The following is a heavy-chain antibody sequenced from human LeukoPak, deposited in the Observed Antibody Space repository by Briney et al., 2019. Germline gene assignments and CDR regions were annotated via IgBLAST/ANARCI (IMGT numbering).Heavy chain of an antibody. Sequence: GGSLRLSCAASGFTFSNAWMSWVRQAPGKGLGWVGRIKSKTDGGTTDYAAPVKGRFTISRDDSKNTLYLQMNSLKTEDTAVYYCTTDLYYDSSGYALLLNAWGQGTLVTVSS. D-gene: IGHD3-22*01. J-gene: IGHJ4*02. CDR2: IKSKTDGGTT. CDR1: GFTFSNAW. V-gene: IGHV3-15*01. CDR3: TTDLYYDSSGYALLLNA.